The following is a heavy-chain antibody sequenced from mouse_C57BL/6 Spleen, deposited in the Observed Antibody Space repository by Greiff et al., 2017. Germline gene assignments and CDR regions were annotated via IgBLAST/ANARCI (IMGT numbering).Heavy chain of an antibody. J-gene: IGHJ2*01. D-gene: IGHD2-10*01. CDR3: TRAGSALLNFDY. CDR1: GYTFTDYE. CDR2: IDPETGGT. Sequence: VQLQQSGAELVRPGASVTLSCKASGYTFTDYEMHWVKQTPVHGLEWIGAIDPETGGTAYNQKFKGKAILTADKSSSTAYMELRSLTSEDSAVYYCTRAGSALLNFDYWGQGTTLTVSS. V-gene: IGHV1-15*01.